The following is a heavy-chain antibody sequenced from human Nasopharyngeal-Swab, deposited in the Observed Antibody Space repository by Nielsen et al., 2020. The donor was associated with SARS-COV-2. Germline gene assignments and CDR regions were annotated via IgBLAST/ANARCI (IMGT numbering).Heavy chain of an antibody. Sequence: GESLKISCAGSGFSFNSYSMIWVRQVPGEGLEWVSSISGSGSYVYYADSVKGRFTISKDSANNSLYLQMNSLRAEDTAVYFCARIAGRGSIYYYYMDVWGTGTTVTVSS. D-gene: IGHD1-26*01. CDR3: ARIAGRGSIYYYYMDV. J-gene: IGHJ6*03. CDR1: GFSFNSYS. V-gene: IGHV3-21*01. CDR2: ISGSGSYV.